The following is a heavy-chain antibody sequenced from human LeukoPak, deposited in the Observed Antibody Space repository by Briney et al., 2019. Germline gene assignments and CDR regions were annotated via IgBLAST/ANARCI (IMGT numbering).Heavy chain of an antibody. V-gene: IGHV3-9*01. CDR2: LSWNSGSI. Sequence: GGSLRLSCAASGFTFDDYAMHWVRQAPGKGLEWVSGLSWNSGSIGYADSVKGRFTISRDNAKNSLYLQMNSLRAEDTALYYCAKDMEADYYGSGSQGPLDYWGQGTLVTVSS. D-gene: IGHD3-10*01. J-gene: IGHJ4*02. CDR3: AKDMEADYYGSGSQGPLDY. CDR1: GFTFDDYA.